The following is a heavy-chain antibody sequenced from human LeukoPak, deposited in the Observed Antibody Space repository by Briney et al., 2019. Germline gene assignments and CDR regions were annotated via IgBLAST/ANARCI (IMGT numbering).Heavy chain of an antibody. J-gene: IGHJ4*02. CDR1: GFSFSSYS. CDR3: ARRASTERGHSYGLDY. D-gene: IGHD5-18*01. V-gene: IGHV3-21*01. Sequence: GGSLRLSCVASGFSFSSYSMNWVRQAPGKGLEWVSSISFSGNYIYYADSVRGRITLSRDNAENSLFLQMNSLRAEDTAVYYCARRASTERGHSYGLDYWGQGTLVTVSS. CDR2: ISFSGNYI.